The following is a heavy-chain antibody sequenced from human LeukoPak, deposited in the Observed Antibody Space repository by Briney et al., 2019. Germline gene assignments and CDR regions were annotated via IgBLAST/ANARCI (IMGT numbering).Heavy chain of an antibody. CDR3: ARESSNSGYDPRGFAY. CDR2: INSDGSST. J-gene: IGHJ4*02. CDR1: GFTFSNYW. V-gene: IGHV3-74*01. D-gene: IGHD5-12*01. Sequence: GGSLRLSCAASGFTFSNYWMHWVRQAPGKGLVWVSRINSDGSSTSYADSVKGRFTISRDNAKNTLYLQMNSLRAEDTAVYYCARESSNSGYDPRGFAYWGQGTLVTVSS.